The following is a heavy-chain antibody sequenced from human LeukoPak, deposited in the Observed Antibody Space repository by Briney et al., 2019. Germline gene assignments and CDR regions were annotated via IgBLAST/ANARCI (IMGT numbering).Heavy chain of an antibody. CDR1: GFSVTSNY. V-gene: IGHV3-66*01. Sequence: GGSLRLSCAASGFSVTSNYMSWVRQAPGKGLEWVSVLYSSGYTKYADSVKGRFSISRDTSENTLSLQMNSLRAEDSAVYYCAAKGNGYTGTYVFAHWGRGTLVTVSS. D-gene: IGHD5-12*01. CDR2: LYSSGYT. CDR3: AAKGNGYTGTYVFAH. J-gene: IGHJ4*02.